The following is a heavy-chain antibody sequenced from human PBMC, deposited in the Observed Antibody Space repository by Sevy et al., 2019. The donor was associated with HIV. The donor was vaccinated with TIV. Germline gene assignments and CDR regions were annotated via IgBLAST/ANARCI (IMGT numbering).Heavy chain of an antibody. CDR3: ARSPPVLVHRGAASWFVP. Sequence: SETLSLTCAVHDGSFSGYYWNWIRQLPGKGLEWIGEINESGITYYNPSLKCRVTISVDTSKKQFSLKLNSVTAVDSAVYFCARSPPVLVHRGAASWFVPWGQGTLVTVSS. CDR1: DGSFSGYY. J-gene: IGHJ5*02. CDR2: INESGIT. D-gene: IGHD2-2*01. V-gene: IGHV4-34*01.